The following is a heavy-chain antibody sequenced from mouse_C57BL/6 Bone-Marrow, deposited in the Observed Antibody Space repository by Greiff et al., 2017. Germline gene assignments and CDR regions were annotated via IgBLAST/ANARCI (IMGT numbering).Heavy chain of an antibody. D-gene: IGHD1-1*01. J-gene: IGHJ3*01. V-gene: IGHV1-81*01. Sequence: QVQLQQSGAELARPGASVKLSCKASGYTFTRYGISWVKQRTGKGLEWIGEIYPRSGNTYYNEKFKGKATLTADKSSSTAYMELLSLTSEDSAVYFVSRCTTVVEVRVAYWGQGTLVTVSA. CDR1: GYTFTRYG. CDR2: IYPRSGNT. CDR3: SRCTTVVEVRVAY.